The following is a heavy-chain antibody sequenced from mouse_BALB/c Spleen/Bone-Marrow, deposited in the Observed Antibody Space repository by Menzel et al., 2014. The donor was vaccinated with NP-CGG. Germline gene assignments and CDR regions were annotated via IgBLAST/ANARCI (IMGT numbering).Heavy chain of an antibody. CDR3: VRGGYYVPSYFDS. Sequence: EVQLVESGRGLVQPGGSRKLSCAASGFTFRSFGMHWARQAPEKGLEWVAYISGGTSTIYYADTVKGRFTISRDNPNNTLFLQMTSLRSEDTAMYYCVRGGYYVPSYFDSWGQGTTLTVSS. J-gene: IGHJ2*01. D-gene: IGHD2-3*01. CDR2: ISGGTSTI. CDR1: GFTFRSFG. V-gene: IGHV5-17*02.